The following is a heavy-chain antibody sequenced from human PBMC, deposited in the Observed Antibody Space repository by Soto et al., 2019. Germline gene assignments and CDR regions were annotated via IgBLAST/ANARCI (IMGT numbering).Heavy chain of an antibody. CDR3: AIYFWSGYPGDYYYYMDV. CDR2: ISAYNGNT. D-gene: IGHD3-3*01. CDR1: GYTFTSYG. J-gene: IGHJ6*03. Sequence: ASVKVSCKASGYTFTSYGISWVRQAPGQGLEWMGWISAYNGNTNYAQKLQGRVTMTTDTSTSTAYMELRSLRSDDTAVYYCAIYFWSGYPGDYYYYMDVWGKGTTVTVSS. V-gene: IGHV1-18*01.